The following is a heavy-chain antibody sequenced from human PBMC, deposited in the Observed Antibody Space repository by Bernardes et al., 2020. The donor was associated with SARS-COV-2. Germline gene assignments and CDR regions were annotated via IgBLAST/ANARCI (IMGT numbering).Heavy chain of an antibody. CDR2: SSCYISYP. Sequence: ARSLRPSSAAYGFPICRYSMKWVRDASRKVLEMISYSSCYISYPDHADSVKGRFTISRDNDKNSLYLQMNSLRAEDTAAYYCARVGVMLQGVNGLEYWGQGTLVTVSS. D-gene: IGHD3-10*01. J-gene: IGHJ4*02. CDR3: ARVGVMLQGVNGLEY. V-gene: IGHV3-21*01. CDR1: GFPICRYS.